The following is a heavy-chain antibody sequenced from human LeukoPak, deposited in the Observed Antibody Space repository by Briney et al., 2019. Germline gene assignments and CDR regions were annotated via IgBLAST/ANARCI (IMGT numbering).Heavy chain of an antibody. V-gene: IGHV3-53*01. CDR1: RFTFSSYG. CDR2: IYSGGST. J-gene: IGHJ4*02. Sequence: GGSLRLSCAASRFTFSSYGMSWVRQAPGKGLEWVSVIYSGGSTFYADSVKGRFTISRDNSKNTLFLQMNSLRAEDTAVYYCARGVLYFDLWGQGTLVTASS. CDR3: ARGVLYFDL. D-gene: IGHD2-2*02.